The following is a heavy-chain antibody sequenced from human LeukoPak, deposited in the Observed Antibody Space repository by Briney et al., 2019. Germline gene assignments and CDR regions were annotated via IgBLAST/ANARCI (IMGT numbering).Heavy chain of an antibody. Sequence: GGSLRLSCAASGFTVSSNYVSWVRQAPGKGLEWVSVIYSGGSTYYADSVKGRFTISRDNSKNTLYLQLNSLRAEDTAVYCCTKSSTSSWIFDYWGQGTLVTVSS. J-gene: IGHJ4*02. CDR2: IYSGGST. D-gene: IGHD6-13*01. V-gene: IGHV3-66*01. CDR1: GFTVSSNY. CDR3: TKSSTSSWIFDY.